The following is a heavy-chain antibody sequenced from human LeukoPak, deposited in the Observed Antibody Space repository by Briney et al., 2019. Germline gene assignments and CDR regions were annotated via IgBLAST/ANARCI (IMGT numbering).Heavy chain of an antibody. CDR3: ARRRYSGSSQHFDY. J-gene: IGHJ4*02. Sequence: SETLSLTCTVSGGSISSSSYYWGWIRQPPGKEMEWIGSIYYSGSTYYNPSLKSRVTICVDTSKNQFSLKLSSVTAADTDVYYCARRRYSGSSQHFDYWGQGTLVTVSS. CDR2: IYYSGST. D-gene: IGHD1-26*01. V-gene: IGHV4-39*01. CDR1: GGSISSSSYY.